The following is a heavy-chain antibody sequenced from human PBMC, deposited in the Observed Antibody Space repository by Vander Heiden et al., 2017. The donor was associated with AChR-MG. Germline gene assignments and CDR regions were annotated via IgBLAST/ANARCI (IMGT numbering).Heavy chain of an antibody. CDR2: IIPIFGTA. CDR3: ARERGGNGGYGWGYYYYYMDV. V-gene: IGHV1-69*01. D-gene: IGHD3-16*01. J-gene: IGHJ6*03. Sequence: QVQLVQSGAEVKKPGSSVKVSCKASGGTFSSYAISWVRQAPGQGLEWMGGIIPIFGTANYAQKFQGRVTITADESTSTAYMELSSLRSEDTAVYYCARERGGNGGYGWGYYYYYMDVWGKGTTVTVSS. CDR1: GGTFSSYA.